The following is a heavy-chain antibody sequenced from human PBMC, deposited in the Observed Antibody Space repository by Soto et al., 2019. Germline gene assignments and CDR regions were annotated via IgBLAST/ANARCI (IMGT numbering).Heavy chain of an antibody. V-gene: IGHV3-23*01. CDR3: AKGSYGDHLTYFDS. CDR2: ISGSGGST. D-gene: IGHD4-17*01. Sequence: GGSLRLSCAASGFTFSSYAMNWVRQAPGKGLEWVSIISGSGGSTYYADSVKGRFTISRDISKNTLHLQMHSLRAEDTAVYYCAKGSYGDHLTYFDSWGQGTLVTVSS. J-gene: IGHJ4*02. CDR1: GFTFSSYA.